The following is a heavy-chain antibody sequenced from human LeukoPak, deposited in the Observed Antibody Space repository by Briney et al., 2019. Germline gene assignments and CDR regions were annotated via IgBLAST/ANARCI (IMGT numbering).Heavy chain of an antibody. V-gene: IGHV3-30*04. D-gene: IGHD3-16*02. CDR3: AKDRSLHGLEY. CDR1: GFTFAGYT. Sequence: PGGSLRLSCAASGFTFAGYTMHWVRQAPGKGLEWATLITYDGSTKYYADSVKGRFTISRDNSKNRLYLQMDSLRGEDTAVYYCAKDRSLHGLEYWGQGALVTVSS. J-gene: IGHJ4*02. CDR2: ITYDGSTK.